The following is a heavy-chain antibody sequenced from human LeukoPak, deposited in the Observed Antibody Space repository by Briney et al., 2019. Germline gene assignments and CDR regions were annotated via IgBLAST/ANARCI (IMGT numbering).Heavy chain of an antibody. Sequence: SETLSLTRAVYGGSFSAYYWSWIRQPPGKGLEWIGEINHSGSTNYNPSLKSRVAISVDTSRNQFSLRLSSVTAADTAVYYCARGQRITMTDWGQGTLVTVSS. CDR2: INHSGST. V-gene: IGHV4-34*01. CDR3: ARGQRITMTD. D-gene: IGHD3-22*01. J-gene: IGHJ4*02. CDR1: GGSFSAYY.